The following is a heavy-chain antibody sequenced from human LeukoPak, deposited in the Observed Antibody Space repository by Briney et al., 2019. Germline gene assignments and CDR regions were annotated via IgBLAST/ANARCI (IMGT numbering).Heavy chain of an antibody. CDR3: ARWRPDCSSTSCHNFDY. J-gene: IGHJ4*02. V-gene: IGHV1-2*02. Sequence: ASVKVSCKASGYTFTGYYMHWVRQAPGQGLEWMGWINPNSGGTNYAQKFQGRVTMTRDTSISTAYMELSRLRSDDTAVYYRARWRPDCSSTSCHNFDYWGQGTLVTVSS. D-gene: IGHD2-2*01. CDR1: GYTFTGYY. CDR2: INPNSGGT.